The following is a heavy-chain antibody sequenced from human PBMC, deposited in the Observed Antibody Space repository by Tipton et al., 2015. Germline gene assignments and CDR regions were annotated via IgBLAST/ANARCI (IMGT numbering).Heavy chain of an antibody. Sequence: TLSLTCTVSGDFISSGAYYWGWIRQPPGKGLEWMGYIYYSGSTNYNPSLKSRVTMSVDTSKNQFSLKLSSVTAADTAVYYCASIVTVGNWFDSWGQGILVTVSS. J-gene: IGHJ5*01. V-gene: IGHV4-61*08. CDR3: ASIVTVGNWFDS. CDR1: GDFISSGAYY. D-gene: IGHD5-18*01. CDR2: IYYSGST.